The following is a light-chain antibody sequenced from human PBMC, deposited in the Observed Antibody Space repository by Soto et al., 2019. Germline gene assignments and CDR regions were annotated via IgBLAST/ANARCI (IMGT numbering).Light chain of an antibody. V-gene: IGKV3-20*01. CDR2: GAS. CDR3: QQYGASPELT. CDR1: ESVRSSY. J-gene: IGKJ4*01. Sequence: EIVLTQSPGTLSLSPGETATLSCRASESVRSSYLAWYQQKPGQAPRLLMYGASSRATGIPDRFSGSGSGTDFTLTISRLEPEDFAVYYCQQYGASPELTFGGGTKVEIE.